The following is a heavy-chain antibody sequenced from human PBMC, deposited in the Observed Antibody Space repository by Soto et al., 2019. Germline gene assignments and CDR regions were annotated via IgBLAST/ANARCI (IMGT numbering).Heavy chain of an antibody. J-gene: IGHJ6*02. Sequence: VKVSCKASGGTFSSYAISWVRQAPGQGLEWMGGIIPIFGTANYAQKFQGRVTITADESTSTAYMELSSLRSEDTAVYYCARNYGSGSYYPYYYYGMDVWGQGTTVTVSS. V-gene: IGHV1-69*01. CDR3: ARNYGSGSYYPYYYYGMDV. CDR1: GGTFSSYA. D-gene: IGHD3-10*01. CDR2: IIPIFGTA.